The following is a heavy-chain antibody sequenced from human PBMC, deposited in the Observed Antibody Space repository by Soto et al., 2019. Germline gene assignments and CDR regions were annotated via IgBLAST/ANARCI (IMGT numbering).Heavy chain of an antibody. Sequence: QVQLQESGPGLVKPSQTLSLTCTVSGGSISSGDYYWSWIRQPPGKGLEWIGYIYYSGSTFYNPSLKRRVTISVDTSKGQFSLNLSSVTAADTAVYYCARSPLIYGGGAFQHWGQGTLVTVSS. CDR3: ARSPLIYGGGAFQH. D-gene: IGHD4-17*01. V-gene: IGHV4-30-4*01. CDR2: IYYSGST. CDR1: GGSISSGDYY. J-gene: IGHJ1*01.